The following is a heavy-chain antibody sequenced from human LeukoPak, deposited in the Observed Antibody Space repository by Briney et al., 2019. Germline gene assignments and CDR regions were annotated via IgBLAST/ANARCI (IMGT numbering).Heavy chain of an antibody. CDR3: ARVLEAERFLAWYNGFHP. CDR2: ISSSGSTI. J-gene: IGHJ5*02. Sequence: PGGSLRLSCAASGFTFSDYYMSWIRQAPGKGLEWVSYISSSGSTIYYADSEKGRFTISGDNEKNSLYLQTNTLKAEHTAGYYCARVLEAERFLAWYNGFHPRGKGTLSPSPQ. D-gene: IGHD3-3*01. V-gene: IGHV3-11*01. CDR1: GFTFSDYY.